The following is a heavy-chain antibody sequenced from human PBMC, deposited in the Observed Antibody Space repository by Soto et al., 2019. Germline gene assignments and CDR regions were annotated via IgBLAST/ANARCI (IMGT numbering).Heavy chain of an antibody. D-gene: IGHD2-21*01. Sequence: QVHLVQSGAEVKRPGASVKVSCKASGYTFTSYGISWVRQAPGQGLEWMGWISGYNGNTNYAQKLQGRVTMTRDTSTSTVDMELRSLGSDDTAGYYCARGVIAAVNRAGVEEHTWFVTGGQGTRVTVSS. V-gene: IGHV1-18*01. CDR3: ARGVIAAVNRAGVEEHTWFVT. J-gene: IGHJ5*02. CDR1: GYTFTSYG. CDR2: ISGYNGNT.